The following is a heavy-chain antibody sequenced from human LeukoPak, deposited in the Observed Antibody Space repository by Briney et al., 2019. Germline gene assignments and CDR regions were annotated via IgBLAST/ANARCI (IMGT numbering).Heavy chain of an antibody. Sequence: GGSLRLSCAASGFTFSSYAMHWVRQAPGKGLEWVAVISYDGSNKYYADSVKGRFTISRDNSKNTLYLQMNSLRAEDTAVYYCARETQSYDSSGYYYPWGQGTLVTVSS. CDR2: ISYDGSNK. CDR3: ARETQSYDSSGYYYP. J-gene: IGHJ5*02. CDR1: GFTFSSYA. D-gene: IGHD3-22*01. V-gene: IGHV3-30-3*01.